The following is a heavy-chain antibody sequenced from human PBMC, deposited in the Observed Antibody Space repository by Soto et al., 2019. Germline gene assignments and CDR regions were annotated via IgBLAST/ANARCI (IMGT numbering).Heavy chain of an antibody. D-gene: IGHD6-13*01. CDR3: ARSAAAGTLTNFDY. V-gene: IGHV3-13*01. CDR1: GFTFSSYD. CDR2: IGTAGDT. Sequence: GGSLRLSCAASGFTFSSYDMHWVRQATGKGLEWVSAIGTAGDTYYPGSVKGRFTISRENAKNSLYLQMNSLRAEDTAVYYCARSAAAGTLTNFDYWGRGTLVTVSS. J-gene: IGHJ4*02.